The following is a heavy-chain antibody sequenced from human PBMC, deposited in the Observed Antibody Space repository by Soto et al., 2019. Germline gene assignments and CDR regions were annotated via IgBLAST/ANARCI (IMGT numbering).Heavy chain of an antibody. D-gene: IGHD6-6*01. V-gene: IGHV1-46*01. Sequence: QVQLVQSGAEVKKPGASVKVSCKASGYTFTSYYMHWVRQAPGQGLEWMGIINPSGGSTSYAKKSQCRVTMTRDTTTSPVYMELSSLRSEDTAVYYCARVAGMGYSSSPHTAGMDVWGQGTTVTVSS. J-gene: IGHJ6*02. CDR2: INPSGGST. CDR3: ARVAGMGYSSSPHTAGMDV. CDR1: GYTFTSYY.